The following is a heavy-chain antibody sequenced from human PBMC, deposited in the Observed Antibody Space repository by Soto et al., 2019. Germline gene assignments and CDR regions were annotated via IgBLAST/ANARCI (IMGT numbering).Heavy chain of an antibody. D-gene: IGHD6-6*01. Sequence: SETLSLTCTVSGGSISSYYWSWIRQPPGKGLDWIGYIYYSGSTYYNPSLKSRVTISVDTSKNQFSLKLSSVTAADTAAFYFARAPGAARDFYYYYGMDVGGQGTTVTVSS. CDR3: ARAPGAARDFYYYYGMDV. CDR1: GGSISSYY. J-gene: IGHJ6*02. CDR2: IYYSGST. V-gene: IGHV4-59*08.